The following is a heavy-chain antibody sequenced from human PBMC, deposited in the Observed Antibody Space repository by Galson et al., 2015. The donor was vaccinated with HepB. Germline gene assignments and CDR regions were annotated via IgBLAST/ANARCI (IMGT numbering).Heavy chain of an antibody. V-gene: IGHV1-69*13. D-gene: IGHD5-18*01. CDR2: IFPMFGTP. J-gene: IGHJ4*02. CDR1: GGIFSSHT. CDR3: ARNNTSMGRLNYFDY. Sequence: SVKVSCKASGGIFSSHTITWVRQAPGQGLEWMGEIFPMFGTPTYAQKFRGRVTITADESTSTAHMELSSLRSEDTAVYYCARNNTSMGRLNYFDYWGQGTLVTVSS.